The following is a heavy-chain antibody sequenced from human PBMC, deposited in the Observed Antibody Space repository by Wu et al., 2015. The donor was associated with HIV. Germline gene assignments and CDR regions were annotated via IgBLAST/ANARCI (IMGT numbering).Heavy chain of an antibody. CDR3: ARDYYDVLTTYSHYFFDL. CDR1: GYTFTDYY. CDR2: TNPNSGGT. V-gene: IGHV1-2*02. J-gene: IGHJ4*02. Sequence: QVQLLQSGAEVKKPGASVMVSCKASGYTFTDYYMHWLRQAPGQGLEWMGWTNPNSGGTNYAQKFQDRVTLTRDTSITTVYMEMSGLRSDDTAVYYCARDYYDVLTTYSHYFFDLWGQGTLVTVSS. D-gene: IGHD3-9*01.